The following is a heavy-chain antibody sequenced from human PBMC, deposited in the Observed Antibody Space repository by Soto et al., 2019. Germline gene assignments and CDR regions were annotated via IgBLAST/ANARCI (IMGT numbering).Heavy chain of an antibody. Sequence: PGESLKISCKGSGYNFAGYWISWVRQMPGKGLELMGIIYPSDSDTRYRPSFQGQVTTSADKSISSAYLQWSSLRASDTAMYYCARGGVSTRTFGYWGQGTPVTASS. J-gene: IGHJ4*02. CDR2: IYPSDSDT. CDR3: ARGGVSTRTFGY. V-gene: IGHV5-51*01. CDR1: GYNFAGYW. D-gene: IGHD3-3*01.